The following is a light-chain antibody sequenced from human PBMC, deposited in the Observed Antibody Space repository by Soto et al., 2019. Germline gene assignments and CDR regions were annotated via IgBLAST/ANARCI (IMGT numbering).Light chain of an antibody. V-gene: IGLV2-14*01. CDR1: SSDVGGYNY. J-gene: IGLJ3*02. CDR3: SSYTSSSTRPWV. Sequence: QSALTQPASVSGSPGQSITISCTGTSSDVGGYNYVSWYQQHPGKAPKLVIYGVSNRPSGVSYRFSGSKSGNTASLTISGLQAEDEADYYCSSYTSSSTRPWVFGGGTKLTVL. CDR2: GVS.